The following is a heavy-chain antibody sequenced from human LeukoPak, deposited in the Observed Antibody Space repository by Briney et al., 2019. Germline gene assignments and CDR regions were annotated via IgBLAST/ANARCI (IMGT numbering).Heavy chain of an antibody. J-gene: IGHJ3*02. D-gene: IGHD4-17*01. Sequence: PSETLPLTCTVSGGSISSSSYYWGWIRQPPGKGLEWIGSIYYSGSTYYNPSLKSRVTISVDTSKNQFSLKLSSVTAADTAVYYCARLSTVTTLHAFDIWGQGTMVTVSS. V-gene: IGHV4-39*01. CDR3: ARLSTVTTLHAFDI. CDR1: GGSISSSSYY. CDR2: IYYSGST.